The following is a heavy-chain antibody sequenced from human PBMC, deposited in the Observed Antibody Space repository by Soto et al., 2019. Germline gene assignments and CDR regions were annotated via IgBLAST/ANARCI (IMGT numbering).Heavy chain of an antibody. CDR2: ISYDGSNK. CDR3: VQGLQPSFDY. D-gene: IGHD5-18*01. V-gene: IGHV3-30-3*01. J-gene: IGHJ4*02. Sequence: QVQLVESGGGVVQPGRSLRLSRAASGFTFSSYAMHWVRQAPGKGLEWVAVISYDGSNKYYADSVKGRFTISRDNSKNTLYLQMNSLRAEDTAVYYCVQGLQPSFDYWGQGTLVTVSS. CDR1: GFTFSSYA.